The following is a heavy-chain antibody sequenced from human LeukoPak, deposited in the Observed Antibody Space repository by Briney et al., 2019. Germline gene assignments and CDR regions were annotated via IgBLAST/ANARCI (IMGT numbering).Heavy chain of an antibody. CDR3: AKKNYYYYGMDV. Sequence: GGSLRLSCAASGFTFSSYAMSWVRQAPGKGLEWVSATSGSGGSTYYADSVKGRFTISRDNSKNTLYLQMNSLRAEDTAVYYCAKKNYYYYGMDVWGQGTTVTVSS. J-gene: IGHJ6*02. CDR1: GFTFSSYA. CDR2: TSGSGGST. V-gene: IGHV3-23*01.